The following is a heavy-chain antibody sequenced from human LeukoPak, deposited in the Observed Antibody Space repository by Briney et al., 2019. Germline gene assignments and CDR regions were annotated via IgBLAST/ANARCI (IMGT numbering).Heavy chain of an antibody. Sequence: PGGSLRLSCAAFGFTFRNYWMSWVRQAPGTGLEWVANIKQDGSDRNYVTSVRGRFTISRDNAESSLYLQMNSLRAEDTALYYCVRNLAVAGTCFDSWGQGTLVTVSS. J-gene: IGHJ4*02. CDR1: GFTFRNYW. V-gene: IGHV3-7*01. D-gene: IGHD6-19*01. CDR2: IKQDGSDR. CDR3: VRNLAVAGTCFDS.